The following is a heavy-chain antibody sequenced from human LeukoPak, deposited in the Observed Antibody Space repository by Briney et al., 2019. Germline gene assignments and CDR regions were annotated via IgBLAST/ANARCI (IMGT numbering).Heavy chain of an antibody. J-gene: IGHJ3*02. CDR3: ARGNYDILTGYHDAFDI. D-gene: IGHD3-9*01. CDR2: IYYSGST. Sequence: SETLTLTCTVSGGSISSNTYYWGWIRQPPGKGLEWIGSIYYSGSTYYNPSLKSRLTISVDTSKNQLSMNLSSVTAADTAVYYCARGNYDILTGYHDAFDIWGQGTMVTVSS. CDR1: GGSISSNTYY. V-gene: IGHV4-39*07.